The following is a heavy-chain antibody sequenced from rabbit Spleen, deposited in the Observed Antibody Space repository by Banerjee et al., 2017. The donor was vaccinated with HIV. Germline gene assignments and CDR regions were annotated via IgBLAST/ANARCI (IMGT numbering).Heavy chain of an antibody. D-gene: IGHD1-1*01. V-gene: IGHV1S40*01. CDR3: ARDTSSSFSSYGMDL. Sequence: QSLEESGGDLVKPGASLTLTCTASGVSFSISSYMCWVRQAPGKGLEWIACIDAGSSGFTYFATWAKGRFAISKTSSTTVTLQMIRLTAADTATYFCARDTSSSFSSYGMDLWGPGTLVTVS. CDR2: IDAGSSGFT. J-gene: IGHJ6*01. CDR1: GVSFSISSY.